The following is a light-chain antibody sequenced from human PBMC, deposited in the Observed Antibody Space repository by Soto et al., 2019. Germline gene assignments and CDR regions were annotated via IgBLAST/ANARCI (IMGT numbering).Light chain of an antibody. CDR1: QIISGSY. CDR2: GAS. CDR3: QQYNNWPPLT. Sequence: EIVLTQSPVTLSLSPGERATLSCTTSQIISGSYLAWYQQKPGQAPRLLIYGASTRATGIPVRFSGSGSGTEFTLTISGLQSEDFAVYFCQQYNNWPPLTFGGGTKVDIK. J-gene: IGKJ4*01. V-gene: IGKV3-15*01.